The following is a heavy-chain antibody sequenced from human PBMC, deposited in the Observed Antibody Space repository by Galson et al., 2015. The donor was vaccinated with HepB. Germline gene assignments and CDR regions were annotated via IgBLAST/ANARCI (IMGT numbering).Heavy chain of an antibody. V-gene: IGHV3-30*03. J-gene: IGHJ5*02. CDR3: VRPAEVGYCSSTSCYAKNWFDP. Sequence: SLRLSCAASGFTFSSFGMHWVRQAPGKGLEWVAVISYDGSNEYYADSVKGRFTISRDNSKNTLYLQMNSLRAEDSAVYYCVRPAEVGYCSSTSCYAKNWFDPWGQGTLVTVSS. CDR1: GFTFSSFG. D-gene: IGHD2-2*01. CDR2: ISYDGSNE.